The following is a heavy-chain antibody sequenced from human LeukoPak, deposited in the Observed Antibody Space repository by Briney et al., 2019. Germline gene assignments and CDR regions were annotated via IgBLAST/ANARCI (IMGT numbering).Heavy chain of an antibody. CDR3: AKDKDDSGYYYPGRGY. CDR2: IKQDGSEK. CDR1: GFTFSSYW. D-gene: IGHD5-12*01. J-gene: IGHJ4*02. Sequence: GGSLRLSCAASGFTFSSYWMSWVRQAPGKGLEWVANIKQDGSEKYYVDSVKGRFTISRDNAKNSLYLQMNSLRAEDTAVYYCAKDKDDSGYYYPGRGYWGQGTLVTVSS. V-gene: IGHV3-7*01.